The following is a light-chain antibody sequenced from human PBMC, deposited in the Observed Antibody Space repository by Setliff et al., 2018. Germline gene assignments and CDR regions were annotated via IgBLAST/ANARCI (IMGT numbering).Light chain of an antibody. CDR1: SSDVGNYNL. Sequence: QSALTQPASVSGSPGQSITISCTGTSSDVGNYNLVSWYQQYPGKAPKLIISEVSERPSGASNRFSGSKSGNTASLSISGLQAEDEAVYYCCSYAAITTFDVVFGGGTKVTVL. CDR2: EVS. J-gene: IGLJ2*01. V-gene: IGLV2-23*02. CDR3: CSYAAITTFDVV.